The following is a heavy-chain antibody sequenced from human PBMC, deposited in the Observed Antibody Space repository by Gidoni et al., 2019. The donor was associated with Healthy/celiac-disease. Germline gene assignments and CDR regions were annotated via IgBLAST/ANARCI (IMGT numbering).Heavy chain of an antibody. CDR1: GGTFSSYA. CDR3: ARDNSVAQWTD. CDR2: IIPIFGTA. J-gene: IGHJ4*02. D-gene: IGHD6-19*01. Sequence: VQLVQSRAEVKTPGSSLMVSCKASGGTFSSYAISWVRQPPGQGLAWMGGIIPIFGTANYEQKFQGRVTITADKSTSTAYMELSSLRSEDTAVYYCARDNSVAQWTDWGQGTLVTVSS. V-gene: IGHV1-69*06.